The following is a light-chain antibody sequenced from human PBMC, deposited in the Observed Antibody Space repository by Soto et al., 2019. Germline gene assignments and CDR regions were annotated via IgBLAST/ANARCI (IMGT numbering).Light chain of an antibody. CDR1: TSDVGGYNF. J-gene: IGLJ3*02. CDR2: EVS. V-gene: IGLV2-14*01. CDR3: LSYTSSITWV. Sequence: QSALTQPASVSGSPGQSITISCTGTTSDVGGYNFVSWYQQHPGKAPKLMIYEVSNRPSGVSHRFSGSKSGNTAYLTISGLQAEDEADYYCLSYTSSITWVFGGGSKLTVL.